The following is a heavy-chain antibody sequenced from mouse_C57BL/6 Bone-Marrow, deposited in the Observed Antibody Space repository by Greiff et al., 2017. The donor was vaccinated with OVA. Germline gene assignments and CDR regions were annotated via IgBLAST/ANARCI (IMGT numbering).Heavy chain of an antibody. D-gene: IGHD4-1*01. CDR1: GFTFSDYG. CDR3: AKLTCAMDY. V-gene: IGHV5-17*01. CDR2: ISSGSSTI. J-gene: IGHJ4*01. Sequence: EVMLVESGGGLVKPGGSLKLSCAASGFTFSDYGMHWVRQAPEKGLEWVAYISSGSSTINYADTVKGRFTISRDNAKNTLFLQMTSLRSEDTAMYYCAKLTCAMDYWGQGTSVTVSS.